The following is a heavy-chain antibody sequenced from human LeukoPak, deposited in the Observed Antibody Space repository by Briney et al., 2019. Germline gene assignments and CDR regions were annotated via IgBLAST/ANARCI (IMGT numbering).Heavy chain of an antibody. CDR2: ISYDGGKK. CDR3: AREDTATVFDY. D-gene: IGHD5-18*01. Sequence: PGGSLRLSCAASGFTFSSHDMHWVRQAPGKGLEWVAIISYDGGKKDYADSVKGRFTISRDNSKNTLYLQMNSLRAEDTAVYYCAREDTATVFDYWGQGTLVTVSS. V-gene: IGHV3-30*03. J-gene: IGHJ4*02. CDR1: GFTFSSHD.